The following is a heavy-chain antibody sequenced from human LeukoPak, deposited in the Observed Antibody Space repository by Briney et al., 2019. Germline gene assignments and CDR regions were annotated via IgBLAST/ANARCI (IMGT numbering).Heavy chain of an antibody. V-gene: IGHV1-69*06. CDR1: GGTFSNYA. CDR3: ARDRYSGYDYYYYMDV. Sequence: SVKVSCKASGGTFSNYAIGWVRQAPGQGLEWMGGVIPIFSTANYAQKFQGRVTITADRSTSTAYMELSSLRSEDTAVYYCARDRYSGYDYYYYMDVWGKGTTVTVSS. J-gene: IGHJ6*03. CDR2: VIPIFSTA. D-gene: IGHD5-12*01.